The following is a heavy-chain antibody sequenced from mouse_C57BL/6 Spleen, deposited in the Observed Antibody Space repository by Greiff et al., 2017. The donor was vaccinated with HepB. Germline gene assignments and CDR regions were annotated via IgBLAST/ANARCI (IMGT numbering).Heavy chain of an antibody. J-gene: IGHJ4*01. CDR2: IYPGDGDT. CDR1: GYAFSSYW. D-gene: IGHD2-5*01. V-gene: IGHV1-80*01. CDR3: ARADYSNLYYAMDY. Sequence: QVHVKQSGAELVKPGASVKISCKASGYAFSSYWMNWVKQRPGKGLEWIGQIYPGDGDTNYNGKFKGKATLTADKSSSTAYMQLSSLTSEDSAVYFCARADYSNLYYAMDYWGQGTSVTVSS.